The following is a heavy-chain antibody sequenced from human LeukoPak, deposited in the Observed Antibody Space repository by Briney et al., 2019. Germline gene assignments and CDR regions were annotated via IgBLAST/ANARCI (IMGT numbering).Heavy chain of an antibody. Sequence: PGGSLRLSCAASGFTFSSCAMTWVRQAPGKGLERVSSISGSGATTYYADSVKGRFTISRDNSNNTVYLQMNSLRAEDTAVYYCAKDQSRVGASDPFDYWGQGMQVGVSS. D-gene: IGHD1-26*01. CDR2: ISGSGATT. CDR3: AKDQSRVGASDPFDY. V-gene: IGHV3-23*01. J-gene: IGHJ4*02. CDR1: GFTFSSCA.